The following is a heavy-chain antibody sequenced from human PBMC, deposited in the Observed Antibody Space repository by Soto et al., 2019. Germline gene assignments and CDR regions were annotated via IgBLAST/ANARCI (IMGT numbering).Heavy chain of an antibody. J-gene: IGHJ1*01. Sequence: ASVKVSCKASGYTFTSYGISWVRQAPGQGLEWMGWISAYNGNTNYAQKLQGRVTMTTDTSTSTAYMELRSLRSDDTAVYYCARRILDVDTAMVPLGGDKEYFQHWGQGTLVTVSS. CDR1: GYTFTSYG. D-gene: IGHD5-18*01. V-gene: IGHV1-18*01. CDR3: ARRILDVDTAMVPLGGDKEYFQH. CDR2: ISAYNGNT.